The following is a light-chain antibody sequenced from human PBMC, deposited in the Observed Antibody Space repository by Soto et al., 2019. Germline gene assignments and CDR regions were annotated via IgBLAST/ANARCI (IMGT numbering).Light chain of an antibody. V-gene: IGLV2-14*01. CDR1: SNDIGTYEY. Sequence: QSALTQPASVSRSPGQSISICPTGSSNDIGTYEYASWHQHQPRSAPRLIIFGVNYPPSGISDRFSGSKSGNTATLTIFGPQLGDEAVYHCSPYTTSSTFPWIFGTGTKVSV. CDR2: GVN. J-gene: IGLJ1*01. CDR3: SPYTTSSTFPWI.